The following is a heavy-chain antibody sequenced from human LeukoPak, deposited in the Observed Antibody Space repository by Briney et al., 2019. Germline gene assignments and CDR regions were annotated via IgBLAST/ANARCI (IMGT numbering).Heavy chain of an antibody. Sequence: SGGSLRLSCAASGFSFSSYAMHWVRQAPGKGLEWVAVISYDGDSNNKYYADSAKGRSTISRDNSKNTLYLQMNSLRAEDTAVYYCATDVTMVRGVLDYWGRGTLVTVSS. D-gene: IGHD3-10*01. CDR2: ISYDGDSNNK. V-gene: IGHV3-30-3*01. CDR1: GFSFSSYA. CDR3: ATDVTMVRGVLDY. J-gene: IGHJ4*02.